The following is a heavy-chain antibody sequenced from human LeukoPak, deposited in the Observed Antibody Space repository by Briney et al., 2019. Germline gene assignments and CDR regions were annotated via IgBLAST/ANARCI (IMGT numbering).Heavy chain of an antibody. J-gene: IGHJ4*02. V-gene: IGHV4-30-4*08. Sequence: KPSETLSLTCTVSGGSISSGGYYWSWIRQHPGKGLEWIGYIYYSGSTYYNPSLKSRVTISVDTSKNQFSLKLSSVTAADTAVYYCARDTHYYDSSGADYWGQGTLVTVSS. CDR3: ARDTHYYDSSGADY. D-gene: IGHD3-22*01. CDR1: GGSISSGGYY. CDR2: IYYSGST.